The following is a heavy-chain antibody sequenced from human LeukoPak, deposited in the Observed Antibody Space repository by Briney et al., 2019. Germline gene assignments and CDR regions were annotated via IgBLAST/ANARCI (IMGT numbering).Heavy chain of an antibody. CDR1: GFTVSSNY. V-gene: IGHV3-53*01. Sequence: GGSLRLSCAASGFTVSSNYMSWVRQAPGKGLEWVSVIYSGGSTYYADSVKGRFTISRDNSKNTVYLQMNSLRAEDTAVYYCATSLIAAATWFDPWGQGTLVTVSS. CDR2: IYSGGST. D-gene: IGHD6-13*01. J-gene: IGHJ5*02. CDR3: ATSLIAAATWFDP.